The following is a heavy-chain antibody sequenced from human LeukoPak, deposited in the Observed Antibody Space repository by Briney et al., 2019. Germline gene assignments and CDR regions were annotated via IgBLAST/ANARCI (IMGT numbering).Heavy chain of an antibody. CDR1: GGSISSGDYY. CDR3: ARGGRLSMADN. V-gene: IGHV4-30-4*01. CDR2: IYYSGST. D-gene: IGHD2-15*01. J-gene: IGHJ4*02. Sequence: SETLFLTCTVSGGSISSGDYYRSWIRQPPGKGLEWIGYIYYSGSTYYNPSLKSRVTISVDTSKNQFSLKLSSVTAADTAVYYCARGGRLSMADNWGQGTLVTVSS.